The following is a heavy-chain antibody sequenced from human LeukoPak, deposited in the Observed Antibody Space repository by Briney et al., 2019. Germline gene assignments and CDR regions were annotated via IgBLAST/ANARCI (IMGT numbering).Heavy chain of an antibody. J-gene: IGHJ6*04. D-gene: IGHD4-11*01. V-gene: IGHV3-74*01. CDR1: GSSFSNYW. Sequence: QTGGSLTLSCAASGSSFSNYWMVWVRQAPGKGLVWVSNLNSDGSITNYADSVKGRSTISRDNAKNTLYLQMNSLRAEDTAVYYCGRDNNYKVDVWGKGTTVTVSS. CDR3: GRDNNYKVDV. CDR2: LNSDGSIT.